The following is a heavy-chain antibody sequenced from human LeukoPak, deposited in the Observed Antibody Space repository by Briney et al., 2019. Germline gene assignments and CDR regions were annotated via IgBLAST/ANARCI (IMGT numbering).Heavy chain of an antibody. CDR2: IYWNDDK. CDR1: GFSLSTSGVG. J-gene: IGHJ4*02. Sequence: ESGPTLVNPTQTLTLTCTFSGFSLSTSGVGVGWIRQPPGKALEWLALIYWNDDKRYSPSLKSRLTITKDTSKNQVVLTMTNVDPVDTATYYCAHRRGGRTTVYFDYWGQGTLVTVSS. D-gene: IGHD4-11*01. CDR3: AHRRGGRTTVYFDY. V-gene: IGHV2-5*01.